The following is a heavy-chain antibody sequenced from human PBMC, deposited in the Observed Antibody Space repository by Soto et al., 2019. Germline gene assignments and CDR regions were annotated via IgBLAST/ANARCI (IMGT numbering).Heavy chain of an antibody. Sequence: EVQLVESGGGLVQPGGSLRLSCAASGFTFSSYSMNWVRQAPGKGLEWVSYISSSSSTIYYADSVKGRFTISRDNAKNSLYLQMNSLRAEDTAVYYCARDRGYEGYYYYMDVWGKGTTVTVSS. D-gene: IGHD5-12*01. CDR1: GFTFSSYS. J-gene: IGHJ6*03. V-gene: IGHV3-48*01. CDR2: ISSSSSTI. CDR3: ARDRGYEGYYYYMDV.